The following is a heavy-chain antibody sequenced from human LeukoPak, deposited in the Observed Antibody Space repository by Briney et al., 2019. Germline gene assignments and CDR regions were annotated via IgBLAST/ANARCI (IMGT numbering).Heavy chain of an antibody. CDR3: AGDISWLGFDY. V-gene: IGHV3-23*01. CDR2: ITSGTRT. D-gene: IGHD6-19*01. CDR1: GFTFSNYG. J-gene: IGHJ4*02. Sequence: PAGGSLRLSCAASGFTFSNYGMNWVRQAPGKGLEWVSGITSGTRTYYADSVKGRFAISRDNSKNTMYLQMNSLRAEDTAVYYCAGDISWLGFDYWGQGILVTVSS.